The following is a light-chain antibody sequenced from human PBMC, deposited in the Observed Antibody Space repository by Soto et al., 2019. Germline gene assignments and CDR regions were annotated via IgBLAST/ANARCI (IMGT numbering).Light chain of an antibody. V-gene: IGKV3-15*01. J-gene: IGKJ1*01. CDR2: GTS. Sequence: EVVMTQSPATLSVSPGERATLSCRASQTVSSNLAWYQQKPGQSPRLLIYGTSTRATGVPARFSGSGSGTEFTLRISSLQSEDFAVYYCHQYNFWPSFGQGTTGDIK. CDR1: QTVSSN. CDR3: HQYNFWPS.